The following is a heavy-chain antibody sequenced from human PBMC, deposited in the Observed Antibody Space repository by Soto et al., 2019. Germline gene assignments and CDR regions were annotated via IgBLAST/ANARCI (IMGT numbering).Heavy chain of an antibody. V-gene: IGHV4-59*13. CDR1: VGSISSYY. J-gene: IGHJ4*02. CDR3: ARRYGPSFDY. D-gene: IGHD4-17*01. CDR2: IYYSGST. Sequence: QVQLQESGPGLVKPSETLSLTCTVSVGSISSYYWCWILQPPGKGLEWIGYIYYSGSTNYNPSLKSRVTISVDTSKNQFSLKLSSVTAADTAVYYCARRYGPSFDYWGQGTQVTVSS.